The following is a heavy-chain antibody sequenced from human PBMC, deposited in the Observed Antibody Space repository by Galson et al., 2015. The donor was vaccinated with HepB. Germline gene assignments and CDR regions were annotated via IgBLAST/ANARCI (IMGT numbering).Heavy chain of an antibody. V-gene: IGHV6-1*01. CDR3: AYGFDV. J-gene: IGHJ6*02. CDR1: GDSVSANSAA. Sequence: CAISGDSVSANSAAWNWIRQSPSRGFEWLGRTYYRSKWYYDYAESVKSRININPDTSRNQFSLQLNSVTPEDTAVYYCAYGFDVWGPGTTVTVSS. CDR2: TYYRSKWYY.